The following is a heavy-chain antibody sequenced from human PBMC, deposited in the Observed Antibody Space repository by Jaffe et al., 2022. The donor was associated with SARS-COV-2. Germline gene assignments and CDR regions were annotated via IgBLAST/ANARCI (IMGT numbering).Heavy chain of an antibody. CDR2: ISGDGGST. J-gene: IGHJ6*02. V-gene: IGHV3-43*02. CDR1: GFTFDDYA. CDR3: AKDIGSGDDSSGYSSYYYYYGMDV. Sequence: EVQLVESGGGVVQPGGSLRLSCAASGFTFDDYAMHWVRQAPGKGLEWVSLISGDGGSTYYADSVKGRFTISRDNSKNSLYLQMNSLRTEDTALYYCAKDIGSGDDSSGYSSYYYYYGMDVWGQGTTVTVSS. D-gene: IGHD3-22*01.